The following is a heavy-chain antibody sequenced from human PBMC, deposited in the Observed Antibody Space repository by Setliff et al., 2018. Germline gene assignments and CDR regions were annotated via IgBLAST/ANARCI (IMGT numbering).Heavy chain of an antibody. Sequence: SETLSLTCNVSGASVSSFYYYWAWIRQPPGKGLEYIGHISHAVSASYSPSLKSRLSISADTSKNQFSLKLTSVTAADTAVYYCVRTQCTATSCFYLPYWGQGTVVTVSS. V-gene: IGHV4-30-4*01. D-gene: IGHD2-2*01. CDR1: GASVSSFYYY. CDR3: VRTQCTATSCFYLPY. CDR2: ISHAVSA. J-gene: IGHJ4*02.